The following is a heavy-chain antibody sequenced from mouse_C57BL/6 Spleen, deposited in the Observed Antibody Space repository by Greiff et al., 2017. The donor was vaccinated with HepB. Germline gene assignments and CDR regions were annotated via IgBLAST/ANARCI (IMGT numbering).Heavy chain of an antibody. CDR2: IYWDDDK. CDR1: GFSLSTSGMG. J-gene: IGHJ3*01. CDR3: ARSPNYYGSSSWFAY. V-gene: IGHV8-12*01. Sequence: QVQLKESGPGILQSSQTLSLTCSFSGFSLSTSGMGVSWIRQPSGKGLEWLAHIYWDDDKRYNPSLKSRLTISKDTSRNQVFLKITSVDTADTATYYCARSPNYYGSSSWFAYWGQGTLVTVSA. D-gene: IGHD1-1*01.